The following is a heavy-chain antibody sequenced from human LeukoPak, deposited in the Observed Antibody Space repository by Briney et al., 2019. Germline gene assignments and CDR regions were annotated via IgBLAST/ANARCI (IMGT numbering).Heavy chain of an antibody. D-gene: IGHD3-10*01. J-gene: IGHJ2*01. CDR1: GFTFDDYA. CDR3: AKDYGSGSYYWYFDL. V-gene: IGHV3-9*01. CDR2: ISWNSGSI. Sequence: PGGSLRLSCAASGFTFDDYAMHWVRQAPGKGLEWVSGISWNSGSIGYADSVKGRFTISRDNAKNSLYLQMNSLRAEDTALYYCAKDYGSGSYYWYFDLWGRGTLVTVSS.